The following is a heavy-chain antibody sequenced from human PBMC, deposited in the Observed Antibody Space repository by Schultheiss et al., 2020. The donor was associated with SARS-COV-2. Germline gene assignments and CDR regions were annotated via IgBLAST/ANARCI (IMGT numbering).Heavy chain of an antibody. CDR1: GGSFSGYY. Sequence: SQTLSLTCAVYGGSFSGYYWSWIRQPPGKGLEWIGYIYYSGSTNYNPSLKSRVTMSVDTSKNQFSLKLSSVTAADTAVYSCARVVPAAGWFDPWGQGTLVTVSS. CDR2: IYYSGST. CDR3: ARVVPAAGWFDP. D-gene: IGHD2-2*01. V-gene: IGHV4-59*01. J-gene: IGHJ5*02.